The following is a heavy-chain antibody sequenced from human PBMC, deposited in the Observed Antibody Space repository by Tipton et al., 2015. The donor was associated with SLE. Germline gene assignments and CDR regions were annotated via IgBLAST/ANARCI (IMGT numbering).Heavy chain of an antibody. Sequence: TLSLTCTVSGGSISSHYWSWIRQPPGKGLEWIGYISYSETTNYNPSLKSRVTISVDTSKNQFSLKLWSVTAADTAVYYCAGAWQGYCSGGTCYVLDYWGQGTLVTVSS. CDR2: ISYSETT. V-gene: IGHV4-59*11. CDR3: AGAWQGYCSGGTCYVLDY. CDR1: GGSISSHY. D-gene: IGHD2-15*01. J-gene: IGHJ4*02.